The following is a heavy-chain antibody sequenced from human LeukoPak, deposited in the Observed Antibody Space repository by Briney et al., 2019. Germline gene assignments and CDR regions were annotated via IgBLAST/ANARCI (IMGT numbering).Heavy chain of an antibody. D-gene: IGHD2-2*01. CDR3: ARGYCSSTSCYYFDY. Sequence: SETLSLTCAVSGGSFSGYYWSWIRQPPGKGLEWIGEINNSGSTNYNPSLKSLVTISVDKSKNKFSLKLSSVTAADTAVYYCARGYCSSTSCYYFDYWGQGTLVTVSS. V-gene: IGHV4-34*01. J-gene: IGHJ4*02. CDR2: INNSGST. CDR1: GGSFSGYY.